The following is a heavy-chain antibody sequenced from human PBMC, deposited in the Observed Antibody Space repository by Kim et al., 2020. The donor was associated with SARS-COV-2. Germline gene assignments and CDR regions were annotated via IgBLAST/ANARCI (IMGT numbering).Heavy chain of an antibody. V-gene: IGHV1-8*01. CDR1: GYTFTSYD. Sequence: ASVKVSCKASGYTFTSYDINWVRQATGQGLEWMGWMNPNSGNTGYAQKFQGRVTMTRNTSISTAYMELSSLRSEDTAVYYCARGFVRSWFTMVRGAVSGMAVWGQGTTVTVSS. CDR3: ARGFVRSWFTMVRGAVSGMAV. CDR2: MNPNSGNT. J-gene: IGHJ6*02. D-gene: IGHD3-10*01.